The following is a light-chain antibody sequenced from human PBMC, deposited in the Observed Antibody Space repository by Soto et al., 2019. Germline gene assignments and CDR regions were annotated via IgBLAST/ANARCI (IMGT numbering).Light chain of an antibody. V-gene: IGKV3-15*01. J-gene: IGKJ1*01. CDR2: DAS. CDR3: QQYNKWPPST. CDR1: QTVNTY. Sequence: EIVMTQSPATLSVSPGERATLSCRASQTVNTYLAWYQQKPGQAPRLLIYDASTRATGVPARFSGSGSGTEFTLTISSLQSEDSAVYYCQQYNKWPPSTFGQGTKVDIK.